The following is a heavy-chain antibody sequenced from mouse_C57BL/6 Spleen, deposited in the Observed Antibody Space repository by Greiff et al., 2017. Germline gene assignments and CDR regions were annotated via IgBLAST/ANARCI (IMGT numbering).Heavy chain of an antibody. D-gene: IGHD2-3*01. J-gene: IGHJ1*03. V-gene: IGHV1-69*01. CDR2: IDPSDSYT. CDR3: ARKDGSNWYFDV. CDR1: GYTFTSYW. Sequence: QLQQPGAELVMPGASVKLSCKASGYTFTSYWMHWVKQRPGQGLEWIGEIDPSDSYTNYNQKFKGKSTLTVDKSSSTAYMQLSSLTSEDSAVYYCARKDGSNWYFDVWGTGTTVTVSS.